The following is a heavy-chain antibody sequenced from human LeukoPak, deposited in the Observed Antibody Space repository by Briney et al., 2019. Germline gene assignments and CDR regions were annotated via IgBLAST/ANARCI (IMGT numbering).Heavy chain of an antibody. CDR1: GFSFSSDG. CDR3: AKNLLGSEAFSWYFDL. J-gene: IGHJ2*01. Sequence: GGSLRLSCAASGFSFSSDGMTWVRQAPGKGLEWVSSISASGGGTVYADSVKGRVTVSRDNPKNTLYLQMHSLRAEDTAVYSCAKNLLGSEAFSWYFDLWGRGTLVTVSS. V-gene: IGHV3-23*01. CDR2: ISASGGGT. D-gene: IGHD1-26*01.